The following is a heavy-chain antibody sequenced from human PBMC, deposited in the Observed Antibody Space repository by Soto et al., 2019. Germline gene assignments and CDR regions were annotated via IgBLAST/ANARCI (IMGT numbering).Heavy chain of an antibody. CDR3: ARQRHSSGWYVDAFDI. CDR1: GYSFTSYW. Sequence: EVQLVQSGAEVKKPGESLQISCKGSGYSFTSYWIGWVRQMPGKGLEWMGIIYPGDSDTRYSPSFQGQVTISADKAISTAYLQWSSLKASDTAMYYCARQRHSSGWYVDAFDIWGQGTMVTVSS. V-gene: IGHV5-51*01. CDR2: IYPGDSDT. J-gene: IGHJ3*02. D-gene: IGHD6-19*01.